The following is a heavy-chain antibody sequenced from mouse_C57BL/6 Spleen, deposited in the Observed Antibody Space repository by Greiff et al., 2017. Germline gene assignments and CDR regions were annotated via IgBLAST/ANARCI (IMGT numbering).Heavy chain of an antibody. CDR1: GYTFTSYW. Sequence: VKLQQPGAELVMPGASVKLSCKASGYTFTSYWMHWVKQRPGQGLEWIGEIDPSDSYTNYNQKFKGKSTLTVDKSSSTAYMQLSSLTSEDSAVYYCARRHSSGIYAMDYWGQGTSVTVSS. J-gene: IGHJ4*01. CDR2: IDPSDSYT. V-gene: IGHV1-69*01. CDR3: ARRHSSGIYAMDY. D-gene: IGHD3-1*01.